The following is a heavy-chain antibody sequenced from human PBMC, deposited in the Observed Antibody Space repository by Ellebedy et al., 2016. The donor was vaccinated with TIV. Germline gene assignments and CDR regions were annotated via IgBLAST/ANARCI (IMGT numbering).Heavy chain of an antibody. CDR1: GYSIASNKW. CDR2: IYYSGST. J-gene: IGHJ4*02. V-gene: IGHV4-28*01. D-gene: IGHD6-19*01. Sequence: SETLSLTXAVSGYSIASNKWWGWIRQPPGKGLEWLGPIYYSGSTYYNPSLKSRVTISVDTSNNQSSLKVSSVTATDTAVYYCARHRYSSGWYPENWGQGTLVTVSS. CDR3: ARHRYSSGWYPEN.